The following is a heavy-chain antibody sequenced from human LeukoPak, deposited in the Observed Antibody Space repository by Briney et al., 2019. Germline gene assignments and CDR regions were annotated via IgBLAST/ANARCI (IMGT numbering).Heavy chain of an antibody. CDR3: ARDRDYYDSSGYNNWFDP. CDR1: GGTFSSYA. V-gene: IGHV1-69*13. Sequence: SVKVSCKASGGTFSSYAISWVRQAPGQGLEWMGGIIPIFGTANYAQKFQGRVTITADESTSTAYMELSSLRSEDTAVYYCARDRDYYDSSGYNNWFDPWGQGTLVTVSS. J-gene: IGHJ5*02. CDR2: IIPIFGTA. D-gene: IGHD3-22*01.